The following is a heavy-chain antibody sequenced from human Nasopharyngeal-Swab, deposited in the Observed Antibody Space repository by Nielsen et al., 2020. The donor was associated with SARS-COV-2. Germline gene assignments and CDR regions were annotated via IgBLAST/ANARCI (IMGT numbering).Heavy chain of an antibody. CDR1: GFTFSSYG. CDR3: ARDSVMVSSGGVIAYPLNGMDV. Sequence: GESLKISCAASGFTFSSYGMHWVRQAPGKGLEWVGVTWYDGSNKYYTDSVKGRFTISRDNSKNTLYLEMNSLRAEDTAVYYCARDSVMVSSGGVIAYPLNGMDVWGQGTSVTVSS. J-gene: IGHJ6*02. D-gene: IGHD3-16*02. V-gene: IGHV3-33*01. CDR2: TWYDGSNK.